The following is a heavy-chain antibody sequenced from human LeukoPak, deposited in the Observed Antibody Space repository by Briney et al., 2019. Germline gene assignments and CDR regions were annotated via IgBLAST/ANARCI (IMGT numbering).Heavy chain of an antibody. CDR1: GFTFSNYD. D-gene: IGHD6-13*01. Sequence: GGSLRLSCAASGFTFSNYDMHWVRQGPGKGLEWVSVIYSGGSTYYADSVKGRFTISRDNSKNTLYLQMNSLRAEDTAVYYCASHSSSWYGFDYWGQGTLVTVSS. V-gene: IGHV3-53*01. CDR2: IYSGGST. CDR3: ASHSSSWYGFDY. J-gene: IGHJ4*02.